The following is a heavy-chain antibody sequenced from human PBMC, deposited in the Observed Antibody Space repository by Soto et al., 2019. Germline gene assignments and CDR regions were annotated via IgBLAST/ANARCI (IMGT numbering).Heavy chain of an antibody. CDR1: GGSTTNYY. V-gene: IGHV4-4*07. D-gene: IGHD5-18*01. CDR3: ARDFDVNTALDYWYFDL. CDR2: IYGSGRT. J-gene: IGHJ2*01. Sequence: QVQLQESGPGLVKPSETLSLTCTVSGGSTTNYYWSWLRQPAGKGLEYIGRIYGSGRTNYNPSLKNRVTTSVSLNQMSLRLTSVTAADTAVYYCARDFDVNTALDYWYFDLWGRGALVTVSS.